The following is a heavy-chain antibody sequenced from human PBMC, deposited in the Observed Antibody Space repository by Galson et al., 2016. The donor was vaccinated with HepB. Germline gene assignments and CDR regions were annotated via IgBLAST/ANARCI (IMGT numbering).Heavy chain of an antibody. J-gene: IGHJ6*02. CDR2: ISGRDGRT. V-gene: IGHV3-23*01. D-gene: IGHD4/OR15-4a*01. CDR1: GFTFTSYA. CDR3: AKGEVWGSRCFYGVDV. Sequence: SLRLSCAASGFTFTSYAMSWVRQAPGKGLEWVSGISGRDGRTYYADSVKGRFTISRDNSKKTLYLQINSLRAEDTAVYYCAKGEVWGSRCFYGVDVWGQGTTVTVSS.